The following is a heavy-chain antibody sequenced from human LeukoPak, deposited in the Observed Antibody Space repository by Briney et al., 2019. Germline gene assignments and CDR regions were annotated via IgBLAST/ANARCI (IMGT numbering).Heavy chain of an antibody. J-gene: IGHJ6*02. CDR3: ARGQLSSSSRSYYLYGMDV. CDR2: SIPILGIA. D-gene: IGHD6-13*01. CDR1: GYTFTGYY. Sequence: GASVKVSCKASGYTFTGYYMHWVRQAPGQGLEWMGRSIPILGIANYAQKFQGRVTITADKSTSTAYMELSSLRSEDTAVYYCARGQLSSSSRSYYLYGMDVWGQGTTVTVSS. V-gene: IGHV1-69*04.